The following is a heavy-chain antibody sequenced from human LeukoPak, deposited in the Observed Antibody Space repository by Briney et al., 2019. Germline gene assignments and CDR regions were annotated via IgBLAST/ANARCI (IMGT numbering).Heavy chain of an antibody. CDR1: GYNFAAHY. CDR3: ARVGGALGSSWYYFDY. CDR2: IIPIFGTA. J-gene: IGHJ4*02. D-gene: IGHD6-13*01. Sequence: SVKVSCKASGYNFAAHYIHWVRQAPGQGLEWMGGIIPIFGTANYAQKFQGRVTITADESTSTAYMELSSLRSEDTAVYYCARVGGALGSSWYYFDYWGQGTLVTVSS. V-gene: IGHV1-69*13.